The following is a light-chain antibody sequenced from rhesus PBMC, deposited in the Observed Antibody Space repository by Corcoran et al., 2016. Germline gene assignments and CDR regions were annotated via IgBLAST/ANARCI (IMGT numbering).Light chain of an antibody. V-gene: IGLV10-114*01. CDR3: SAWVSSVKAHV. J-gene: IGLJ6*01. Sequence: QAGLTQTPSVSLALRQTVTLTCTGNSNNVAYQGAAWLQQQQGHPPKLLSHRNNNRPSGISQRFSASRSGNTASLTITGLQPEDEADYYCSAWVSSVKAHVFGSGTKLTVL. CDR2: RNN. CDR1: SNNVAYQG.